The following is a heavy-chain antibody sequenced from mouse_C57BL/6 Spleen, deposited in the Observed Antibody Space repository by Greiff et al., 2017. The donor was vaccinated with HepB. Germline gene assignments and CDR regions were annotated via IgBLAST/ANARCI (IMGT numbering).Heavy chain of an antibody. D-gene: IGHD2-4*01. J-gene: IGHJ2*01. Sequence: VKLMESGPGLVAPSQSLSITCTVSGFSLTSYGVHWVRQPPGKGLEWLVVIWSDGSTTYNSALKSRLSISKDNSKSQVFLKMNSLQTDDTAMYYCARGDYDGYYFDYWGQGTTLTVSS. CDR3: ARGDYDGYYFDY. CDR2: IWSDGST. CDR1: GFSLTSYG. V-gene: IGHV2-6*03.